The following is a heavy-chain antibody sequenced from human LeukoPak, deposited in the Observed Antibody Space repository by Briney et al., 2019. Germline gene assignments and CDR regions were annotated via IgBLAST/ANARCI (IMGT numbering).Heavy chain of an antibody. V-gene: IGHV3-23*01. Sequence: GGSLRLSCAASGFVFRNCAMSWVRQAPGKGLEWVSDITASGDSAYYADSVKGRFTISRDNSKNTVYLQMNSLRADDTAVYYCAKAPGGIVGYWGQGTLVTVSS. CDR2: ITASGDSA. CDR3: AKAPGGIVGY. J-gene: IGHJ4*02. D-gene: IGHD3-16*01. CDR1: GFVFRNCA.